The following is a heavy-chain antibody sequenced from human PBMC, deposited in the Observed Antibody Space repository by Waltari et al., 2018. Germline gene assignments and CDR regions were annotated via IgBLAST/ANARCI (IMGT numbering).Heavy chain of an antibody. Sequence: EVQLVESGGDLVQPGGSLKLSCAASGFTFSGSAVHWVRQASGKGLEWVGRIINKANSYGTAYAASVKGRFTISRDDSKNTAYLQMNSLKTEDTAVYFCTKADTSGSDIYWYFDLWGRGTLVTVSS. V-gene: IGHV3-73*02. CDR3: TKADTSGSDIYWYFDL. D-gene: IGHD3-10*01. CDR1: GFTFSGSA. CDR2: IINKANSYGT. J-gene: IGHJ2*01.